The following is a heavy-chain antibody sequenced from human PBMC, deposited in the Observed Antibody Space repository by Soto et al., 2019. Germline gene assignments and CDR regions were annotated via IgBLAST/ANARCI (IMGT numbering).Heavy chain of an antibody. CDR2: IYSGGST. CDR3: ARDSFSGWYDY. J-gene: IGHJ4*02. CDR1: GFTVSSNY. D-gene: IGHD6-19*01. Sequence: EVQLVESGGGLVQPGGSLRLSCAASGFTVSSNYMSWVRQAPGKGLEWVSVIYSGGSTYYADSVKGRFTISRDNSKNTLYLQMNRLSAEETAQYYCARDSFSGWYDYWGLGTLVTVSS. V-gene: IGHV3-66*01.